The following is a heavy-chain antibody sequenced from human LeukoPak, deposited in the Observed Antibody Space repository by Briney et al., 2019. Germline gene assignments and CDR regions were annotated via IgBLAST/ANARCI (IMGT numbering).Heavy chain of an antibody. CDR2: INPSGGST. CDR3: ARMTLWFGESN. D-gene: IGHD3-10*01. Sequence: ASVKVSCKASGYTFTSYYMHWVRQAPGQGLEWMGIINPSGGSTSYAQKFQGRVTMTRDTSISTAYMELSRLRSDDTAVYYCARMTLWFGESNWGQGTLVTVSS. V-gene: IGHV1-46*01. CDR1: GYTFTSYY. J-gene: IGHJ4*02.